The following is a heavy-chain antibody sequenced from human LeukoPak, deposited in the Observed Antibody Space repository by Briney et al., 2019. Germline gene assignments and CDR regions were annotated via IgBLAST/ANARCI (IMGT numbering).Heavy chain of an antibody. V-gene: IGHV1-24*01. D-gene: IGHD1/OR15-1a*01. CDR2: FDPEDGET. CDR3: ARRRTEFGERDENWFDP. Sequence: ASVKVSFKVSGYTLTELSMHWVRQAPGKGLEWMGGFDPEDGETIYAQKFQGRVTMTEDTSTDTAYMELSSLRSEDTAVYYCARRRTEFGERDENWFDPWGQGTLVTVSS. J-gene: IGHJ5*02. CDR1: GYTLTELS.